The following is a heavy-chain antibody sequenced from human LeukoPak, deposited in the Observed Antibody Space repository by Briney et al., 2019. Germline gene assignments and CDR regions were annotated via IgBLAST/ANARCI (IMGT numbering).Heavy chain of an antibody. CDR2: ISYDGSNK. CDR1: GFTFSSYA. D-gene: IGHD6-19*01. Sequence: PGGSLRLSCAASGFTFSSYAMHWVRQAPGKGLEWVAVISYDGSNKYYADSVKGRFTISRDNSKNTLYLQMNSLRAEDTAVYYCARAPSGWYIDYWGQGTLVTVSS. J-gene: IGHJ4*02. CDR3: ARAPSGWYIDY. V-gene: IGHV3-30*04.